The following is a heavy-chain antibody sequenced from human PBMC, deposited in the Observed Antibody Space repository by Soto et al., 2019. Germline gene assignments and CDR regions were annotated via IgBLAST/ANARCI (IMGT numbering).Heavy chain of an antibody. Sequence: SETLSLTCAVSGGPISSGGYSWSWIRQPPGKGLEWIGYIYHSGSTYYNPSLKSRVTISVDRSKNQFSLKLSSVTAADTAVYYCARGGGDIVVVVAQRAFDIWGQGTMVTVSS. D-gene: IGHD2-15*01. J-gene: IGHJ3*02. V-gene: IGHV4-30-2*01. CDR1: GGPISSGGYS. CDR2: IYHSGST. CDR3: ARGGGDIVVVVAQRAFDI.